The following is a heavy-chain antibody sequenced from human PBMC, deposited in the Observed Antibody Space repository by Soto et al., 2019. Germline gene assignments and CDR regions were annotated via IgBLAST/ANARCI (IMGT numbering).Heavy chain of an antibody. D-gene: IGHD1-1*01. Sequence: DVQLVESGGGLIQPGESLSLSCAAFGLTISGKKYVAWVRQAPGKGLEWVSALYDVDGSFYADSVTGRFTTSSDSSKITVYLKINDLRPADTAVYYCATWHEREHAFDVWGQGTTVTISS. CDR2: LYDVDGS. CDR3: ATWHEREHAFDV. J-gene: IGHJ3*01. CDR1: GLTISGKKY. V-gene: IGHV3-53*01.